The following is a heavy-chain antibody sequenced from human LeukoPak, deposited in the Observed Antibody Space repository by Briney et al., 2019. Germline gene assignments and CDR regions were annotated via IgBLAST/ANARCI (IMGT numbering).Heavy chain of an antibody. CDR2: INPNSGGT. J-gene: IGHJ4*02. V-gene: IGHV1-2*02. Sequence: ASVKVSCKASGYTFSDYYMHWVRQAPGQGLEWMGWINPNSGGTNYAQKLQGRVTMTRDTSISTAYMELSRLRSDDTAVYYCATLPLNSGVDYWGQGTLVTVSS. D-gene: IGHD1-26*01. CDR3: ATLPLNSGVDY. CDR1: GYTFSDYY.